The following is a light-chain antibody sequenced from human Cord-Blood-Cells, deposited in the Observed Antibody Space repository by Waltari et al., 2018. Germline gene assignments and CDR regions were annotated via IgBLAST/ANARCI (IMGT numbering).Light chain of an antibody. Sequence: EIVLTQSPATLSLSPGERATLPCRASQSVSSYLAWYQQKPGQAPRLLIYDASNRATGIPARFSGSGCGTDFTLTISSLEPEDFAVYYCQQRSNWPRTFGQGTKLEIK. J-gene: IGKJ2*01. CDR3: QQRSNWPRT. V-gene: IGKV3-11*01. CDR1: QSVSSY. CDR2: DAS.